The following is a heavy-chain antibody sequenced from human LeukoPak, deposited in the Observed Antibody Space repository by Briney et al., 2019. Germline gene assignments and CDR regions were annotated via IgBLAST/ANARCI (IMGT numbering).Heavy chain of an antibody. CDR2: ISAYNGNT. V-gene: IGHV1-18*01. Sequence: ASVKVSCKTSGYTFTNYAISWVRQAPGQGLEWMGWISAYNGNTNYAQKLQGRVTMTTDTSTSTVYMELRSLRSDDTAVYYCARESPRAHFDYWGQGTLVTVSS. CDR1: GYTFTNYA. J-gene: IGHJ4*02. CDR3: ARESPRAHFDY.